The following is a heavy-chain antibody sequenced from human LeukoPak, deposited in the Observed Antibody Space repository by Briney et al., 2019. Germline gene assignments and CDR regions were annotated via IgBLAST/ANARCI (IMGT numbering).Heavy chain of an antibody. D-gene: IGHD2-2*01. V-gene: IGHV3-11*04. CDR1: GLIVSGDY. J-gene: IGHJ6*03. CDR2: ISSGSTTI. CDR3: AKDRTKDQLPRYYYYYYMDV. Sequence: GGSLRLSCAASGLIVSGDYMSWVRQAPGKGLEWLSYISSGSTTIYYADSVKGRFTISRDNAKNSLYLQMNSLRVEDTAVYYCAKDRTKDQLPRYYYYYYMDVWGKGTTVTVSS.